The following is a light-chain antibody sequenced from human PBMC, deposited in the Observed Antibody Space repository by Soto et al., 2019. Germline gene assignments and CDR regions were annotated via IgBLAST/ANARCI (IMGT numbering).Light chain of an antibody. CDR2: WAS. J-gene: IGKJ4*01. V-gene: IGKV4-1*01. CDR3: QQYYSPPLT. CDR1: QNVLYSSNNKNQ. Sequence: DIVMTQSPDSLAVSLGERATINCKSSQNVLYSSNNKNQLAWYQQKPGQPPKLLIYWASTRESGVPDRFSGSGSGTDFILTISSLQAEDVAVYYCQQYYSPPLTFGGWTKVEIK.